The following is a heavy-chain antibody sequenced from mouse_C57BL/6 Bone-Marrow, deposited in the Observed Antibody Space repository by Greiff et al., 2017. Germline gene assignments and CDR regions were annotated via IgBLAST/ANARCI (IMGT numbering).Heavy chain of an antibody. V-gene: IGHV1-82*01. Sequence: VQLQESGPELVKPGASVKISCKASGYAFSSSWMNWVKQRPGKGLEWIGRIYPGDGDTNYNGKFKGKATLTADKSSSTAYMQLSSLTSEDSAVYFCARPLTTVVAPYYAMDYWGQGTSVTVSS. CDR1: GYAFSSSW. CDR3: ARPLTTVVAPYYAMDY. D-gene: IGHD1-1*01. CDR2: IYPGDGDT. J-gene: IGHJ4*01.